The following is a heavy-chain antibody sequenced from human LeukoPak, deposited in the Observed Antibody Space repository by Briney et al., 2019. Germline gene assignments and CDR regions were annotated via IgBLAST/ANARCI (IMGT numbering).Heavy chain of an antibody. J-gene: IGHJ4*02. CDR2: INPSGGST. CDR1: GYTFTIYY. V-gene: IGHV1-46*01. Sequence: GASVTVSCTASGYTFTIYYMHWVRQAPGQGLEWMGIINPSGGSTSYAQKVQGRVTMTRDTATSTVYMELSSLRSEDTAVYYCAREPAAGGTMIVVAPDYWGQGTLVTVSS. CDR3: AREPAAGGTMIVVAPDY. D-gene: IGHD3-22*01.